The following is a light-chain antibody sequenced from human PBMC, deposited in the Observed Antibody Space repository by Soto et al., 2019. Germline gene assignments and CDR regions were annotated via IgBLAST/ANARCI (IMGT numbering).Light chain of an antibody. CDR1: QSVSSSY. CDR2: GAS. CDR3: QQSYSTPALT. J-gene: IGKJ4*01. V-gene: IGKV3-20*01. Sequence: EIVLTQSPGTMSLSPGERATLSCRASQSVSSSYLAWYQQQPGQAPRLLIYGASSRATGIPDRFSGSGSGTAFTLTISRLEPEDFSTYYCQQSYSTPALTFGGGTKVDIK.